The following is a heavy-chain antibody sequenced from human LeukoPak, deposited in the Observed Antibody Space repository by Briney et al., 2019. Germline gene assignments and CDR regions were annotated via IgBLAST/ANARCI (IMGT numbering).Heavy chain of an antibody. CDR1: GGSINSDY. V-gene: IGHV4-59*01. CDR2: IYYSGST. Sequence: SETLSLTCSVSGGSINSDYWNWIRQPPGKGLEWIGYIYYSGSTNYNPSLKSRVTISVDTSKNQFSLKLSSVTAADTAVYYCARAQWELLVWDYWGQGTLVTVSS. CDR3: ARAQWELLVWDY. J-gene: IGHJ4*02. D-gene: IGHD1-26*01.